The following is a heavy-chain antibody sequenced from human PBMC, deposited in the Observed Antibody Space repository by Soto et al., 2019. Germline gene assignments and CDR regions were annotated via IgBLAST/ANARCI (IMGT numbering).Heavy chain of an antibody. CDR1: GYIFANYW. CDR2: IHPSDSDI. V-gene: IGHV5-51*01. Sequence: SGESLKISCEGSGYIFANYWIGWVRQMPGKGLEWMGVIHPSDSDIKYSPAFQGQVTFSVDKAISAAYLQWSSLEASDSAIYFCARLVTTIFGVFIGFDYWGQGTMVTVSS. J-gene: IGHJ4*02. CDR3: ARLVTTIFGVFIGFDY. D-gene: IGHD3-3*01.